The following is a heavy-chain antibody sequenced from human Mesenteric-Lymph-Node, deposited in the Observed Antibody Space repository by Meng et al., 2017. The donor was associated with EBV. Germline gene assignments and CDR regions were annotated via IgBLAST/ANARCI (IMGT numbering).Heavy chain of an antibody. J-gene: IGHJ4*02. CDR2: ISAYKGDT. CDR1: ADSFVIYG. CDR3: ARGNSGYEGGLDY. D-gene: IGHD5-12*01. Sequence: LVGQPGVEVQTHGVSVNCSCRTAADSFVIYGWNWVRQAPGKGLEWIGYISAYKGDTNNAQKLQGRVTMAKATYTRTAYMELRRLRSDDTAEYYCARGNSGYEGGLDYWGQGTLVTVSS. V-gene: IGHV1-18*01.